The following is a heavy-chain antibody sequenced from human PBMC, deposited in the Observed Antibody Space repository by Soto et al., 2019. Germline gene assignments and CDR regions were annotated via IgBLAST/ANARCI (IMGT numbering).Heavy chain of an antibody. CDR1: GGTFSSYA. J-gene: IGHJ5*02. V-gene: IGHV1-69*01. CDR3: ARARGSYCSGGSCSGWFDP. CDR2: IIPIFGTA. D-gene: IGHD2-15*01. Sequence: QVQLVQSGAEVKKPGSSVKVSCKASGGTFSSYAISWVRQAPGQGLEWMGGIIPIFGTANYAQKFQGRVTITAEESTSPAYMELSSLRSEDTAVYYCARARGSYCSGGSCSGWFDPWGQGTLVTVSS.